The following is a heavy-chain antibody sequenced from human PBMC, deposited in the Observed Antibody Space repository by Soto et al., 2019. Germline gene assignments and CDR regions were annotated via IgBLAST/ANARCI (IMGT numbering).Heavy chain of an antibody. V-gene: IGHV5-51*01. J-gene: IGHJ6*02. CDR1: GYTFTNYW. Sequence: GESLKIPCKGSGYTFTNYWIGWVRQMPGKGPEWMGIIYPGDSDTKYNPSFQGQVTISADKSITTTYLQWSSLKASDTAIYYCAASIFYYGMDVWGQGTTVTSP. CDR2: IYPGDSDT. CDR3: AASIFYYGMDV.